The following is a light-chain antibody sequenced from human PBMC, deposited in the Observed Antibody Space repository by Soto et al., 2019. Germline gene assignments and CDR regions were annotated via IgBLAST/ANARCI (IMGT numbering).Light chain of an antibody. Sequence: EIGMTQSPATLSVSPGERATLSCRASQSVSSNLAWYQQKPGQAPRLLIYGASTRATGIPDRFSGSGSGTEFTLTISSLQSEDFAVYYCQQYYNWPITFGQGTRLEI. CDR2: GAS. J-gene: IGKJ5*01. CDR3: QQYYNWPIT. CDR1: QSVSSN. V-gene: IGKV3-15*01.